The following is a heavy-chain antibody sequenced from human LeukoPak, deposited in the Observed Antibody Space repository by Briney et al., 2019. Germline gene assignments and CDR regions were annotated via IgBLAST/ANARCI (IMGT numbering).Heavy chain of an antibody. CDR2: ISGSGNTM. J-gene: IGHJ4*02. CDR3: ARGRWLQLPEFSGL. D-gene: IGHD5-24*01. Sequence: KPGGSLRLSCVASGFTFSDYYMSWIRQAPGKGLEWVSYISGSGNTMYYGDSVKGRFTISRDNAKNSLYLQMNSLRAEDTAVYYCARGRWLQLPEFSGLGGQGTLVTVSS. CDR1: GFTFSDYY. V-gene: IGHV3-11*01.